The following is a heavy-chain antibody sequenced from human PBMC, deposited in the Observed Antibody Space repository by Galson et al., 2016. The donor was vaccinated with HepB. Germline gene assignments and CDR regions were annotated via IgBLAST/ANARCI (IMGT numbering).Heavy chain of an antibody. V-gene: IGHV3-23*01. D-gene: IGHD3-16*01. CDR2: XXGSGTX. Sequence: SLRLSCAASGFTFSTXGMAWXRQAXXKGLXXVSXXXGSGTXFXAXSVXXRFTISKNNSKNTLYXQMNXLRVEDTAIYYCAKDLNAGVGGVVTYFDYWGQGTXVTVSS. J-gene: IGHJ4*02. CDR3: AKDLNAGVGGVVTYFDY. CDR1: GFTFSTXG.